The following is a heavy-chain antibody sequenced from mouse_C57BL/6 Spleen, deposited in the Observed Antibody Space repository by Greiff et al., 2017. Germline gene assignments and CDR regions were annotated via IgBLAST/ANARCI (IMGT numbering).Heavy chain of an antibody. D-gene: IGHD2-1*01. CDR1: GYTFTSYW. CDR3: AIEGDGNYLPAMDY. Sequence: VQLQQPGAELVKPGASVKVSCKASGYTFTSYWMHWVKQRPGQGLEWIGRIHPSDSDTNYNQKFKGKATLTVDKSSSTDYMQLSSLTSEDSAVYYGAIEGDGNYLPAMDYWGQGTSVTVSS. J-gene: IGHJ4*01. CDR2: IHPSDSDT. V-gene: IGHV1-74*01.